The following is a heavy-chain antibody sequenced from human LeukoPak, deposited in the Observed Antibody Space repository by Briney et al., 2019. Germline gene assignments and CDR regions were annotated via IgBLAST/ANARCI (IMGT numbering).Heavy chain of an antibody. J-gene: IGHJ3*02. D-gene: IGHD2-15*01. CDR2: ISYDGSNK. Sequence: GGSLRLSCAASGFTFSSYAMHWVRQAPGKGLEWVAVISYDGSNKYYADSVKGRFTISRDNSKNTLYLQMNSLRAEDTAVYYCARGGVVSNAFDIWGQRTMVTVSS. CDR1: GFTFSSYA. CDR3: ARGGVVSNAFDI. V-gene: IGHV3-30*01.